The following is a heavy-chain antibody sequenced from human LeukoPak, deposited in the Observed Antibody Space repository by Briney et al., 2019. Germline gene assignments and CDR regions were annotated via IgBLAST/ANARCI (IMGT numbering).Heavy chain of an antibody. D-gene: IGHD2-15*01. CDR1: HFTFSLYW. V-gene: IGHV3-7*01. Sequence: PGGSLRLSCGASHFTFSLYWMSWVRQAPGKGLEWVANIKGDGSETYYVDSVKGRFTISRDNTKNSMYLQMNSLRAEDTAVYYCAKDIGVGSCNGCLFDYWGQGTLVTVSS. CDR2: IKGDGSET. J-gene: IGHJ4*02. CDR3: AKDIGVGSCNGCLFDY.